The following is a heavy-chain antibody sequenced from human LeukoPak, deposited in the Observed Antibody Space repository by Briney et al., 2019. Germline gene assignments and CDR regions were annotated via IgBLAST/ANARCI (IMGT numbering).Heavy chain of an antibody. Sequence: ASVKVSCKASGYTFTSYYMHWVRQAPGQGLEWMGIINPSGGSTSYAQKFQGRVTMTRDMSTSTVYMELSSLRSEETAVYYCARDLGGSYYYYYYMDVWGKGTTVTVSS. CDR2: INPSGGST. CDR1: GYTFTSYY. D-gene: IGHD1-26*01. CDR3: ARDLGGSYYYYYYMDV. V-gene: IGHV1-46*01. J-gene: IGHJ6*03.